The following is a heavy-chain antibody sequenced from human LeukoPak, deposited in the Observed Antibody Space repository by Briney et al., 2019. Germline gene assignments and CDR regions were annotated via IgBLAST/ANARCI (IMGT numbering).Heavy chain of an antibody. CDR2: ISYDDSNK. D-gene: IGHD3-22*01. CDR1: GFTFRNYG. J-gene: IGHJ6*02. V-gene: IGHV3-30*03. CDR3: ARGGADYFYDSSGYYDLYGLDV. Sequence: GGSLRLSCVASGFTFRNYGIHWVRQAPGKGLEWVTVISYDDSNKYYADSMKGRFTISRDNSKNTLYLQMNSLRAEDTAVYYCARGGADYFYDSSGYYDLYGLDVWGQGTTVTVSS.